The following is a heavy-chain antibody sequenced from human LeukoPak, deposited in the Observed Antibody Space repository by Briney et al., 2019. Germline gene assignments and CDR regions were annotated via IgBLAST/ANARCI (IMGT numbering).Heavy chain of an antibody. Sequence: PSETLSLTSTVSAGSISTYYWNWIRQPPGKGLEWIGYIYCSGSTKYVPSLKTRVTISVDTSKKQCSLKLSSVTAADTAVYYCARGDVVATALDPWGQGTLVTVSS. V-gene: IGHV4-59*08. J-gene: IGHJ5*02. CDR3: ARGDVVATALDP. D-gene: IGHD5-12*01. CDR2: IYCSGST. CDR1: AGSISTYY.